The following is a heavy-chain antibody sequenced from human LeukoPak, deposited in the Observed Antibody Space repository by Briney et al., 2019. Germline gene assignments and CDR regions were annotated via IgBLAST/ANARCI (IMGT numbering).Heavy chain of an antibody. D-gene: IGHD3-22*01. CDR2: ISDRGSRT. Sequence: GGSLRLSCAVSGITLSNYGMSWVRQAPGEGLEWVAGISDRGSRTSYADSVKGRFTISTDHPKNTLYLQMNSLRAEDTAVYFCAKRGVVIRVILVGFHKEAYYFDSWGQGALVTVSS. J-gene: IGHJ4*02. CDR3: AKRGVVIRVILVGFHKEAYYFDS. V-gene: IGHV3-23*01. CDR1: GITLSNYG.